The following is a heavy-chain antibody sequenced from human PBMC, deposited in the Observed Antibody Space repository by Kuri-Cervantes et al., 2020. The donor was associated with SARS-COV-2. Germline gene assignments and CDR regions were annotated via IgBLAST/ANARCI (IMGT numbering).Heavy chain of an antibody. D-gene: IGHD3-9*01. V-gene: IGHV3-11*04. CDR3: ARIVRYFDQLDY. CDR1: GFTFSDYY. J-gene: IGHJ4*02. CDR2: ISSSGSTI. Sequence: GGSLRLSCAASGFTFSDYYMSWIRQAPGKGLEWVSYISSSGSTIYYADSVKGRFTISRDNAKNSLYPQMNSLRAEDTAVYYCARIVRYFDQLDYWGQGTLVTVSS.